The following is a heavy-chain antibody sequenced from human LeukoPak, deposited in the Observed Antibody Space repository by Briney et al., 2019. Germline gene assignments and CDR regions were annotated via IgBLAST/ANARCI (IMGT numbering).Heavy chain of an antibody. CDR3: ARGPYSNYWFDP. D-gene: IGHD4-11*01. J-gene: IGHJ5*02. Sequence: SVKVSCKASGGTFSSYAISWVRQAPGQGLEWMGGIIPIFGTANYAQKFQGRVTITADESTSTAYMELSSLRSEDTAVYFCARGPYSNYWFDPWGQGTLVTVSS. CDR2: IIPIFGTA. CDR1: GGTFSSYA. V-gene: IGHV1-69*01.